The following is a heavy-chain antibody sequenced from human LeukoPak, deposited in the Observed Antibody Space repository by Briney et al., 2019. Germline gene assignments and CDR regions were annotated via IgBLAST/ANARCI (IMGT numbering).Heavy chain of an antibody. D-gene: IGHD5-18*01. CDR1: GFSFSGCA. V-gene: IGHV3-30-3*01. J-gene: IGHJ4*02. CDR2: ISYDGSSK. Sequence: GRSPRLSCAASGFSFSGCAMHWVRQAPGKGLEWVAVISYDGSSKFYPDSVKGRFTISRDNSKNTVSLQMNSLRAEDTAMYYCARQRDTYGYTDYWGQGTLVTVSS. CDR3: ARQRDTYGYTDY.